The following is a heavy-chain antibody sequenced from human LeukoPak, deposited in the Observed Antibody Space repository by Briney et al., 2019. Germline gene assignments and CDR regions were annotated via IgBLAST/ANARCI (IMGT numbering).Heavy chain of an antibody. V-gene: IGHV3-23*01. Sequence: PGGSLRLSCAASGFTFSSYAMSWVRQAPGKGLEWVSSISGSDGSIYYADSVKGRFTISRYNPKSTLYLQMNSLRAEDTAIYYCAKEAVAAAGPFDYWGQGTLVTVSS. CDR2: ISGSDGSI. CDR1: GFTFSSYA. CDR3: AKEAVAAAGPFDY. J-gene: IGHJ4*02. D-gene: IGHD6-13*01.